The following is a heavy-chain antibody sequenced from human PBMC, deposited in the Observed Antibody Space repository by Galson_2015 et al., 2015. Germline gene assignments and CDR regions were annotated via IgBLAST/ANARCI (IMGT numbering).Heavy chain of an antibody. CDR1: GFTFSDYY. J-gene: IGHJ4*02. CDR3: ARDVGGYCSGGSCCGAHYDY. V-gene: IGHV3-11*01. CDR2: ISSSGSTI. Sequence: SLRLSCAASGFTFSDYYMSWIRQAPGKGLEWVSYISSSGSTIYYADSVKGRFTISRDNAKNSLYLQMNSLRAEDTAVYYCARDVGGYCSGGSCCGAHYDYWGQGTLVTVSS. D-gene: IGHD2-15*01.